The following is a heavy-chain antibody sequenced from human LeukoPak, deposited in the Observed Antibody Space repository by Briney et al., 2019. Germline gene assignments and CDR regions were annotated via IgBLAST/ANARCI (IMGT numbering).Heavy chain of an antibody. V-gene: IGHV1-2*06. Sequence: ASVKVSCKASGYTFTSYYMHWVRQAPGQGLEWMGRINPNSGGTNYAQKFQGRVTMTRDTSISTAYMELSRLSSDDTAVYYCARDRQRIAAAGTKSIWFDPWGQGTLVTVSS. CDR1: GYTFTSYY. CDR3: ARDRQRIAAAGTKSIWFDP. CDR2: INPNSGGT. D-gene: IGHD6-13*01. J-gene: IGHJ5*02.